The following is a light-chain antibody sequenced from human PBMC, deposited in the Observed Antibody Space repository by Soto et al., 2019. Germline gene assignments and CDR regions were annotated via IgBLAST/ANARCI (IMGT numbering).Light chain of an antibody. CDR3: QHYGSSPPYT. CDR2: GAS. CDR1: QSVRSSY. J-gene: IGKJ2*01. Sequence: EIVLTQSPGTLSLSPGERATLSCRASQSVRSSYLAWYQQKPGQAPRLLIYGASSRATGIPDRFSGSGSGTDFTLTISRLEPGDFTVYYCQHYGSSPPYTFGQGTKLEIK. V-gene: IGKV3-20*01.